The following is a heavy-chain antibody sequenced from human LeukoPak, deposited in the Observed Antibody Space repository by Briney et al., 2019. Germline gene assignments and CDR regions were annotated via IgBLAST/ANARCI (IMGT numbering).Heavy chain of an antibody. CDR1: GFTFSSYS. CDR3: ARDGSYGDFDY. J-gene: IGHJ4*02. Sequence: PGGSLRLSCAASGFTFSSYSMNWVRQAPGKGLEWVSSISSSSSYIYYADSVKGLFTISRDNAKDSLYLQMNSLRAEDTAVYYCARDGSYGDFDYWGQGTLVTVSS. V-gene: IGHV3-21*01. CDR2: ISSSSSYI. D-gene: IGHD5-18*01.